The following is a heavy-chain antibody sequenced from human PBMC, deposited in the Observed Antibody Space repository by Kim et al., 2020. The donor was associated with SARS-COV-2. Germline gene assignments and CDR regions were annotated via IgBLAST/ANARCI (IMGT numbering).Heavy chain of an antibody. CDR2: IYYSGST. V-gene: IGHV4-39*01. D-gene: IGHD5-12*01. CDR3: ARLAPGATVDY. CDR1: GGSISSSSYY. J-gene: IGHJ4*02. Sequence: SETLSLTCTVSGGSISSSSYYWGWIRQPPGKGLEWIGSIYYSGSTYYNPSLKSRVTISVDTSKNQFSLKLSSVTAADTAVYYCARLAPGATVDYWGQGTLVTVSS.